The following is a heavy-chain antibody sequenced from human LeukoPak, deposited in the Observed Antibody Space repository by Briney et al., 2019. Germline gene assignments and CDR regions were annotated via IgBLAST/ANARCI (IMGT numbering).Heavy chain of an antibody. CDR1: GFTLRSDW. V-gene: IGHV3-74*01. J-gene: IGHJ4*02. CDR2: ISPDGSNT. Sequence: PGGSLRLSCAAPGFTLRSDWMQWVRHVPGKGPWWFSCISPDGSNTKYADSVRGRFTISRDNAKNMVYLEMNGLRAEDTAVYFCARDRGYGALDYWGQGALVTVSS. D-gene: IGHD5-12*01. CDR3: ARDRGYGALDY.